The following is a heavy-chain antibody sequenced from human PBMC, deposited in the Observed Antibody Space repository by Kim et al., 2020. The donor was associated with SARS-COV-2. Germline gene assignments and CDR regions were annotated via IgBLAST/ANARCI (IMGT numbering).Heavy chain of an antibody. J-gene: IGHJ6*01. CDR1: GGSISSRGNS. Sequence: SETLSLTCSVSGGSISSRGNSWDWIRQPPGKGLEWIGSIHYSGSTYYNPSLKSRVTISVDTSKNQFSLKLNSVTAADTAVYYCARQELSGNYYYYYGMDV. CDR2: IHYSGST. D-gene: IGHD3-3*01. CDR3: ARQELSGNYYYYYGMDV. V-gene: IGHV4-39*01.